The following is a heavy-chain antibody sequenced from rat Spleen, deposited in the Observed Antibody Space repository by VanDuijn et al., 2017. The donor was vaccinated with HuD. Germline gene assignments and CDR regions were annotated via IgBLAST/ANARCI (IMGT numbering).Heavy chain of an antibody. J-gene: IGHJ2*01. CDR3: VRHGYTRYYFDY. CDR2: ISPSGDRT. V-gene: IGHV5-25*01. CDR1: GFIFNNYD. D-gene: IGHD1-9*01. Sequence: EVQLVESGGGLVQPGGSLQVSCAASGFIFNNYDMAWVRQTPTKGLEWVASISPSGDRTYYRDSVKGRFTVSRDNAKSTLYLQMDSLKSEDTASYYCVRHGYTRYYFDYWGQGVMVTVSS.